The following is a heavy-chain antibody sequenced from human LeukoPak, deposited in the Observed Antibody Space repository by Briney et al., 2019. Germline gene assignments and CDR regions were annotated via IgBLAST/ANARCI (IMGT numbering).Heavy chain of an antibody. CDR2: ISGSGGST. D-gene: IGHD2-15*01. J-gene: IGHJ4*02. CDR3: AKGVLGYCSGGSCYFDY. CDR1: GFTFSSYA. V-gene: IGHV3-23*01. Sequence: GGPLRLSCAASGFTFSSYAMSWVRQAPGKGLEWVSAISGSGGSTYYADSVKGRFTISRDNSKNTLYLQMNSLRAEDTAVYYCAKGVLGYCSGGSCYFDYWGQGTLVTVSS.